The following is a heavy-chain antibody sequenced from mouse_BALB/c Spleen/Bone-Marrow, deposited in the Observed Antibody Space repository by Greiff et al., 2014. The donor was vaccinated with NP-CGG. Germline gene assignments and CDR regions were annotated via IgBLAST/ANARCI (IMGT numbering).Heavy chain of an antibody. CDR3: AGTWYFDV. J-gene: IGHJ1*01. Sequence: EVQLQQSGPGLVKPSQSLSLTCTVTGYSITSDYAWNWIRQFPGNKLEWMGYISYSGSTSYNPSLKSRISTTRDTSKNQFFLQLNSVTTEDTATYYCAGTWYFDVWGAGTTVTVSS. V-gene: IGHV3-2*02. CDR2: ISYSGST. CDR1: GYSITSDYA. D-gene: IGHD4-1*01.